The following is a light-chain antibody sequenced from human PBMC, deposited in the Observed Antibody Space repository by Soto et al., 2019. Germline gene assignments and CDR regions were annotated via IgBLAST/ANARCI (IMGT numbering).Light chain of an antibody. V-gene: IGLV2-14*01. Sequence: QSPLTQPASVSGSPGQSITISCTGTSSDVGGYNYVSWYQQHPGKAPKLMIYDVSNRPSGVSNRFSGSKSGNTASLTISGLQAEYEADYYCSSYTSSSTLVFGGGTKLTVL. J-gene: IGLJ2*01. CDR1: SSDVGGYNY. CDR2: DVS. CDR3: SSYTSSSTLV.